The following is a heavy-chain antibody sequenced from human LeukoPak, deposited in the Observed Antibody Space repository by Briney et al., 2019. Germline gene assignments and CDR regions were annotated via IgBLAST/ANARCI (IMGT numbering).Heavy chain of an antibody. J-gene: IGHJ4*02. D-gene: IGHD6-13*01. CDR1: GGSISSNDHY. CDR3: ARGVYIAAAQYAY. V-gene: IGHV4-30-4*01. CDR2: IYFSGTT. Sequence: SQTLSLTCTVSGGSISSNDHYWSWIRRPPGKGLEWIGYIYFSGTTYYNPSLKSRVTISVDTSKNQFSLKLSSVTAADTAVYYCARGVYIAAAQYAYWGQGTLVTVSS.